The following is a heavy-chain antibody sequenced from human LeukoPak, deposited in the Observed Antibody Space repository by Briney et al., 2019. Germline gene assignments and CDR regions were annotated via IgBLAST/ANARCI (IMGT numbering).Heavy chain of an antibody. J-gene: IGHJ3*01. Sequence: SQTLPLTCTVSGGSISSGDYYWSWIRQPPGKGLEWIGYIYYSGNTYYNPSLKSRVTISIDTSKNQFSLKLNSVTAADTAVYYCAILTGDAFDVWGQGTMVTVSS. CDR2: IYYSGNT. CDR1: GGSISSGDYY. D-gene: IGHD7-27*01. CDR3: AILTGDAFDV. V-gene: IGHV4-30-4*01.